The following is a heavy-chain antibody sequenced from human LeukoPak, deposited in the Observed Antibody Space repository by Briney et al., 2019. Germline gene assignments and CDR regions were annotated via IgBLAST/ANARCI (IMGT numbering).Heavy chain of an antibody. V-gene: IGHV1-69-2*01. Sequence: GASVKVSCKASGYTFTDYYMHWVQQAPGKGLEWMGRVDPEDGETIYAEKFQGRVTITADTSTDTAYMELSSLRSEDTAVYYCATIHQTDFWSGYESAAHRSWGQGTLVTVSS. J-gene: IGHJ4*02. CDR3: ATIHQTDFWSGYESAAHRS. CDR1: GYTFTDYY. D-gene: IGHD3-3*01. CDR2: VDPEDGET.